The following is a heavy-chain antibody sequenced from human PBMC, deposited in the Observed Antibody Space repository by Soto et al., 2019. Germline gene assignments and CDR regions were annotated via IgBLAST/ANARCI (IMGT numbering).Heavy chain of an antibody. CDR2: INPSGGST. D-gene: IGHD3-3*01. Sequence: ASVKVSCKASGYTFTSYYMHWVRQAPGQGLEWMGIINPSGGSTSYAQKFQGRVTMTRDTSTSTVYMELSSLRSEDTAVYYCATKPYYDFWSGYYYYGMDVWGQGTTVTVSS. V-gene: IGHV1-46*01. J-gene: IGHJ6*02. CDR3: ATKPYYDFWSGYYYYGMDV. CDR1: GYTFTSYY.